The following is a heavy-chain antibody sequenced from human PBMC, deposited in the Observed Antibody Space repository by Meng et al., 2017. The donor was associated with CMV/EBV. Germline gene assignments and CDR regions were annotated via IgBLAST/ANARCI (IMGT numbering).Heavy chain of an antibody. CDR3: AHRITISPVFDP. CDR2: IYWNDDK. D-gene: IGHD3-9*01. J-gene: IGHJ5*02. Sequence: SGPTLVKPTQTLTLTCTFSGFSLSTSGVGVGWIRQPPGKALEWLALIYWNDDKRYSPSLKSRLTIAKDTSKNQVVLTMTNMDPVDTATYYCAHRITISPVFDPWGQGTLVTVSS. V-gene: IGHV2-5*01. CDR1: GFSLSTSGVG.